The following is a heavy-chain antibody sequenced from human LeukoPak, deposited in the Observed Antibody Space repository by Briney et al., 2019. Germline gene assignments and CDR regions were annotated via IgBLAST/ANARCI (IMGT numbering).Heavy chain of an antibody. V-gene: IGHV3-66*02. D-gene: IGHD2-15*01. Sequence: PGGSLRLSCAVSGLTVSVNYMTWVRQAPGKGLEWVSVISSGGTTYYADSVKGRFTISRDNSKNTVYLQMNSLRTEDTAVYYCARSWGRVVVDAFDIWGQGTMVTVSS. CDR3: ARSWGRVVVDAFDI. CDR2: ISSGGTT. CDR1: GLTVSVNY. J-gene: IGHJ3*02.